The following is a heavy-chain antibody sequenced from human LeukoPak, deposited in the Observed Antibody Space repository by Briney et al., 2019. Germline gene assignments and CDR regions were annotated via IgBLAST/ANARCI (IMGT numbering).Heavy chain of an antibody. V-gene: IGHV3-9*01. CDR2: ISWNSGSI. J-gene: IGHJ4*02. CDR1: GFTFDDYA. Sequence: PGRSLRLSCAASGFTFDDYAMHWVRQAPGKGLEWVSGISWNSGSIGYADSVKGRFTISRDNAKNSLYLQMNSLRAEDTALYYCAKDLSGWDYVFDSWGPGTLITVSS. CDR3: AKDLSGWDYVFDS. D-gene: IGHD5-12*01.